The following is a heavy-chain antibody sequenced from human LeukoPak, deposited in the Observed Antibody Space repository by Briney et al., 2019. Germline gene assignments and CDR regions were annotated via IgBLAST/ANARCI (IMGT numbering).Heavy chain of an antibody. Sequence: ASVKVSCKASGCTFTNYYIHWVRQAPGQGLEWMGIISPSSGSTTYAQKFQGRVTMTRDTSTSTVYMEVTSLKYEDTAVYYCARDGETITAGGNSIYFDYWGQGTLVTVSS. CDR3: ARDGETITAGGNSIYFDY. CDR1: GCTFTNYY. CDR2: ISPSSGST. J-gene: IGHJ4*02. V-gene: IGHV1-46*01. D-gene: IGHD6-13*01.